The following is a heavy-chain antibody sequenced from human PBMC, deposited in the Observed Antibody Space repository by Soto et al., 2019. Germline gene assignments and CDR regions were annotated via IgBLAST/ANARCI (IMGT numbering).Heavy chain of an antibody. V-gene: IGHV3-23*01. CDR3: AKRATYCSGGSCYSSWYFDL. CDR2: ISGSGGST. CDR1: GFTFSSYA. D-gene: IGHD2-15*01. Sequence: EVQLLESGGGLVQPGGSLRLSCAASGFTFSSYAMSWVRQAPGKGLEWVSAISGSGGSTYYADSVKGRFTISRDNSKNKLYLQMNSLRAEDTAVYYCAKRATYCSGGSCYSSWYFDLWGRGTLVTVSS. J-gene: IGHJ2*01.